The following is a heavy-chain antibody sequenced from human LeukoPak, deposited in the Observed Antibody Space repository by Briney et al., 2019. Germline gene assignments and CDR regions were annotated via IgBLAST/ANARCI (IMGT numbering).Heavy chain of an antibody. D-gene: IGHD6-19*01. V-gene: IGHV3-23*01. J-gene: IGHJ4*02. Sequence: GGTLGLSCAASGFTFSSYGMSWVRQAAGKGLEWVSTISGSDGSTYYADSVKGRFTISRDKSKNTLYLQMNSLRAGETAVYYCAKDPTPYSSGWYDYWGQGTLVTVSS. CDR2: ISGSDGST. CDR1: GFTFSSYG. CDR3: AKDPTPYSSGWYDY.